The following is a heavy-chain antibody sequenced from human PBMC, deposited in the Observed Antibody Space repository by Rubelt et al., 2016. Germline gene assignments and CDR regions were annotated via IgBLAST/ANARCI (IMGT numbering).Heavy chain of an antibody. CDR1: GGSFSGYY. D-gene: IGHD6-6*01. J-gene: IGHJ5*02. V-gene: IGHV4-34*01. CDR3: AKVYSTSSGWFDP. CDR2: INHSGST. Sequence: QVQLQQWGAGLLKPSETLSLTCAVYGGSFSGYYWSWIRQPPGKGLEWIGEINHSGSTNYNPSLKSRVTISVDTSKNQFSLKLSSVTAADTAIYYCAKVYSTSSGWFDPWGQGILVTVSS.